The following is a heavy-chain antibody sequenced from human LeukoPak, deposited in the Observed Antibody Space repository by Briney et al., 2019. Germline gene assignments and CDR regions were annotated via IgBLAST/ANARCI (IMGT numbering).Heavy chain of an antibody. Sequence: AGGSLRLSCVASGFTFDDYAMHWVRQAPGKGLEWVSGISWNSGSRGYADSVKGRFTISRDNGKNSLYLQMNSLRAEDTAVYYCARDRLHYGEYEKTFDYWGQGTLVTVSS. CDR1: GFTFDDYA. D-gene: IGHD4-17*01. CDR3: ARDRLHYGEYEKTFDY. CDR2: ISWNSGSR. V-gene: IGHV3-9*01. J-gene: IGHJ4*02.